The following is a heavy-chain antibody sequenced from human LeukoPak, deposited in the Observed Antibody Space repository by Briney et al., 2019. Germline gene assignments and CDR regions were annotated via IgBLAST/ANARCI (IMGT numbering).Heavy chain of an antibody. CDR1: GGSFSGYY. Sequence: SETLSLTCAVYGGSFSGYYWSWIRQPPGKGLEWIGEINHSGSTNYNPSLKSRVTISVDTSKNQFSLKLSSVTAADTAVYYCARGDTGDFAWFDPWGQGTLVTVSS. CDR3: ARGDTGDFAWFDP. J-gene: IGHJ5*02. CDR2: INHSGST. D-gene: IGHD7-27*01. V-gene: IGHV4-34*01.